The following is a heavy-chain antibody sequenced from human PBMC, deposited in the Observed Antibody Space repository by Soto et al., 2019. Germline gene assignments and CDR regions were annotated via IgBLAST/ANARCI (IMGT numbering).Heavy chain of an antibody. CDR2: IDPSDSYT. CDR1: GCTFTSYW. J-gene: IGHJ1*01. V-gene: IGHV5-10-1*01. D-gene: IGHD1-26*01. CDR3: GRDFGSGHADV. Sequence: HGESLKISCKGSGCTFTSYWITWMRQMPGRGLEWVGRIDPSDSYTTYNPSLKGHVILSVDKSRNTAYVQWTSLRASDTAMYFCGRDFGSGHADVWGQGTLVTVSS.